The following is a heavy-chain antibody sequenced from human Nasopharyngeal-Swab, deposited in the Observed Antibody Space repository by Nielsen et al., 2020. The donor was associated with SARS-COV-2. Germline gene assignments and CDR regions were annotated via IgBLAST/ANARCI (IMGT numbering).Heavy chain of an antibody. V-gene: IGHV3-11*05. D-gene: IGHD2-15*01. CDR2: ISSSSSYT. Sequence: SLTISCAASGFTFSDYYMSWIRQAPGKGLEWVSYISSSSSYTNYADSVKGRFTISRDNAKNSLYLQMNSLRAEDTAVYYCARGGRSVVVNAFDIWGQGTMVTVSS. J-gene: IGHJ3*02. CDR1: GFTFSDYY. CDR3: ARGGRSVVVNAFDI.